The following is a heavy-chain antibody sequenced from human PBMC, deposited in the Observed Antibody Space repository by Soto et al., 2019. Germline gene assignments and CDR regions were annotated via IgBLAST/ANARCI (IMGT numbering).Heavy chain of an antibody. CDR3: ARALSGYVT. D-gene: IGHD5-12*01. CDR1: GINYNTYA. V-gene: IGHV1-3*01. J-gene: IGHJ4*02. Sequence: QVQLVQSGAEMKKPGASVKLSCKTSGINYNTYAIHWVRQAPGQGLEWMGWINASNGDTRYSQNFQGRVTLTRDTSASTVYMDLDSLKSEDTGVYYCARALSGYVTWGQGTLVTVSS. CDR2: INASNGDT.